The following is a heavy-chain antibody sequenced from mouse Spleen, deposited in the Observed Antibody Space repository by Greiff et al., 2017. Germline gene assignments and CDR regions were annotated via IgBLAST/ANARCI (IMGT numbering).Heavy chain of an antibody. D-gene: IGHD2-4*01. V-gene: IGHV5-9*04. CDR2: ISSGGGNT. Sequence: EVKVVESGGGLVKPGGSLKLSCAASGFTFSSYTMSWVRQTPAKRLEWVATISSGGGNTYYPDSVKGRFTISRDNARNTLYLQMSSLRSEDTAMYYCARHNYDFFDYWGQGTTRTVSS. CDR1: GFTFSSYT. CDR3: ARHNYDFFDY. J-gene: IGHJ2*01.